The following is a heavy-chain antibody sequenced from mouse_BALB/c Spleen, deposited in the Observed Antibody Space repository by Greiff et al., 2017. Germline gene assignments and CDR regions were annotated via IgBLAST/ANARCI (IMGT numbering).Heavy chain of an antibody. CDR1: GYTFTSYV. V-gene: IGHV1-14*01. J-gene: IGHJ2*01. Sequence: EVQLQQSGPELVKPGASVKMSCKASGYTFTSYVMHWVKQKPGQGLEWIGYINPYNDGTKYNEKFKGKAKLTAVTSTSTAYMELSSLTNEDSAVYYCTRQERRYYFDYWGQGTTLTVSS. CDR3: TRQERRYYFDY. CDR2: INPYNDGT.